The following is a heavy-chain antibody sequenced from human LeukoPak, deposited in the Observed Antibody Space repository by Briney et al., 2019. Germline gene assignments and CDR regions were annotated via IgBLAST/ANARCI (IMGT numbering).Heavy chain of an antibody. CDR1: GGSFSGYY. CDR2: INHSGST. Sequence: SETLSLTCAVYGGSFSGYYWSWIRQPPGKGLGWIGEINHSGSTNYNPSLKSRVTISVDTSKNQFSLKLSSVTAADTAVYYCARRDTAMVTLVDYWGQGTLVTASS. V-gene: IGHV4-34*01. D-gene: IGHD5-18*01. J-gene: IGHJ4*02. CDR3: ARRDTAMVTLVDY.